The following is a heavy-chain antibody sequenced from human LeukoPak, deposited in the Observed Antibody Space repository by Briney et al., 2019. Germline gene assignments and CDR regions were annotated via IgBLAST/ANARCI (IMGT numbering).Heavy chain of an antibody. CDR3: ARRWRGGWYDY. J-gene: IGHJ4*02. Sequence: GESLKISCKASGYSFTNYWIAWVRQMPGKGLEWMGITYPGDSDTRYSPSFQGQVTISADKSITSAYLQWSSLKASDSAMYYCARRWRGGWYDYWGQGTLVTVSS. V-gene: IGHV5-51*01. CDR1: GYSFTNYW. CDR2: TYPGDSDT. D-gene: IGHD6-19*01.